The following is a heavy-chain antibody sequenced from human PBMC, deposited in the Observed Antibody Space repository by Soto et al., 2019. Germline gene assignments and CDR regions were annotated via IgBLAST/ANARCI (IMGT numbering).Heavy chain of an antibody. CDR2: IYYSGST. J-gene: IGHJ3*02. Sequence: SETLSLTCTVSGGSISSYYWSWIRQPPGKGLEWIGYIYYSGSTNYNPSLKSRVTISVDTSKNQFSLKLSSVTAADTAVYYCARDRPGGWFSAFDIWGQGTMVTGSS. D-gene: IGHD2-15*01. CDR1: GGSISSYY. V-gene: IGHV4-59*01. CDR3: ARDRPGGWFSAFDI.